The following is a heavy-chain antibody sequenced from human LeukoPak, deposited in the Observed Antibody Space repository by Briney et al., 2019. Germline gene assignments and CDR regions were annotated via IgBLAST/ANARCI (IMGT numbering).Heavy chain of an antibody. CDR2: ISYDGSNK. V-gene: IGHV3-30*18. CDR1: GFTFSSYG. CDR3: AKPDGGYGSYFDY. J-gene: IGHJ4*02. Sequence: GGSLRLSCAASGFTFSSYGMHWVRQAPGKGLEWVAVISYDGSNKYYADSVKGRFTISRDNSKNTLYLQMNSLRAEDTAVYYCAKPDGGYGSYFDYWGQGTLVIVSS. D-gene: IGHD4-17*01.